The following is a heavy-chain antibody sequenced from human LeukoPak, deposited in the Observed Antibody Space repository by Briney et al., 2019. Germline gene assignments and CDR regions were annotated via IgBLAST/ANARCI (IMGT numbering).Heavy chain of an antibody. CDR2: IYHSGST. CDR3: ARFRTEAAAEIGYFDY. CDR1: GGSISSYY. D-gene: IGHD6-13*01. J-gene: IGHJ4*02. Sequence: SETLSLTCTVSGGSISSYYWSWIRQPPGKGLEWIGYIYHSGSTYYNPSLKSRVTISVDRSKNQFSLKLSSVTAADTAVYYCARFRTEAAAEIGYFDYWGQGTLVTVSS. V-gene: IGHV4-59*12.